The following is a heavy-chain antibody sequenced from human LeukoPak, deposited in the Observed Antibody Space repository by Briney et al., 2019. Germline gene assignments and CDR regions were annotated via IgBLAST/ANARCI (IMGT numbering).Heavy chain of an antibody. CDR2: IYTSGST. Sequence: TLSLTCTVSGGSISSGSYYWSWIRQPAGKGLEWIGRIYTSGSTNYNPSLKSRVTISVDTSKNQFSLKLSSVTAADTAVYYCAREPYSSSNYFDYWGQGTLVTVSS. V-gene: IGHV4-61*02. J-gene: IGHJ4*02. CDR3: AREPYSSSNYFDY. D-gene: IGHD6-6*01. CDR1: GGSISSGSYY.